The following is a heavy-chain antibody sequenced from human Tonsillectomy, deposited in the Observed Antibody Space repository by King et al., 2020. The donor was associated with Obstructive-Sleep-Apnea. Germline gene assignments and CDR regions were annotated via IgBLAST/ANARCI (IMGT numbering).Heavy chain of an antibody. CDR2: IWDDGSNK. J-gene: IGHJ4*02. CDR3: ARHERLFDY. D-gene: IGHD4-11*01. V-gene: IGHV3-33*01. CDR1: GFTFSSYG. Sequence: VQLVESGGGVVQPGRSLRLSCAASGFTFSSYGMHWVRQAPGKGLEWGAVIWDDGSNKYYADSVKGRFTISRDNSKNTLYLQMNSLRAEDTAVYYCARHERLFDYWGQGTLVTVSS.